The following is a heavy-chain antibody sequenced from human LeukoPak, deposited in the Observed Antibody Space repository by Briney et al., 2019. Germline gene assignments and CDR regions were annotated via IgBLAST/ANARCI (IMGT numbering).Heavy chain of an antibody. CDR1: GFTFSSYG. D-gene: IGHD3-3*01. CDR3: AKFFGVITRGAFDI. V-gene: IGHV3-33*06. J-gene: IGHJ3*02. CDR2: IWYDGSNK. Sequence: GRSLRLSCAASGFTFSSYGMHWVRQAPGKGLEWVAVIWYDGSNKYYADSVKGRFTISRDNSKNTLYLQMNSLRAEDTAVYYCAKFFGVITRGAFDIWGQGTMVTVSS.